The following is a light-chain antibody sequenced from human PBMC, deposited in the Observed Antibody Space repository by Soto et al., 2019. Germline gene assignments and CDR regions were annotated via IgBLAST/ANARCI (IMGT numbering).Light chain of an antibody. CDR1: QSVSSN. CDR2: GAS. CDR3: QQYNNWPRGT. Sequence: EIVMTQSPATLSVSPGERATLSCRASQSVSSNLAWYRQKPGQAPRLLIYGASTRATGIPARFSGSGSGTEFILTISSLQSEDFAVYYCQQYNNWPRGTFGQGTKLEIK. J-gene: IGKJ2*02. V-gene: IGKV3-15*01.